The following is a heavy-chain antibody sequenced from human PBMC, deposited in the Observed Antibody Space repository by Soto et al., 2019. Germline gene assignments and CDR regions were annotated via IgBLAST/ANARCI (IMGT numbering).Heavy chain of an antibody. J-gene: IGHJ4*02. CDR1: GGSISNYY. V-gene: IGHV4-59*08. CDR2: IFYSGRT. CDR3: ATLPRGH. D-gene: IGHD3-10*01. Sequence: SETLSRTCTVSGGSISNYYWSWIRQPPGKGLEWIGYIFYSGRTKYNPSLKSRATISIDTSKNQVSLKLSSVTAEDTAVYYCATLPRGHWGQGTPVTVSS.